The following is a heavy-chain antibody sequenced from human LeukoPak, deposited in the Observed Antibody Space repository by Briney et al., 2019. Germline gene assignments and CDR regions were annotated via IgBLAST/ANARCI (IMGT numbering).Heavy chain of an antibody. Sequence: SETLSLTCTVPAGSISSSSYYWGLIRQPPGKGLEWIGSIYYSGSTYYNPSLKSRVTTSVDTSKNQFSLKLSSVTAGDTAVYYCARNPPSEGYVWGSYRSRGSFDYWGQGTLVTVSS. CDR2: IYYSGST. CDR3: ARNPPSEGYVWGSYRSRGSFDY. CDR1: AGSISSSSYY. V-gene: IGHV4-39*07. J-gene: IGHJ4*02. D-gene: IGHD3-16*02.